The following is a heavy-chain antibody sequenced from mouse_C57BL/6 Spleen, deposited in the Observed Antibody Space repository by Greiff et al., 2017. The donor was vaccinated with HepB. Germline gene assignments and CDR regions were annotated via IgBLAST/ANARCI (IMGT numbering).Heavy chain of an antibody. J-gene: IGHJ4*01. V-gene: IGHV14-4*01. D-gene: IGHD2-13*01. Sequence: VQLQQSGAELVRPGASVKLSCTASGFNIKDDYMHWVKQRPEQGLEWIGWIDPENGDTEYASKFQGKATITADTSSNTAYLQLSSLTSEDTAVYYCTSTVTDYAMDYWGQGTSVTVSS. CDR1: GFNIKDDY. CDR3: TSTVTDYAMDY. CDR2: IDPENGDT.